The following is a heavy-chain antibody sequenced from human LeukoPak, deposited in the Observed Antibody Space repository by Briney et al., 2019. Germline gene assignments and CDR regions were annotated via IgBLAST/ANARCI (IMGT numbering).Heavy chain of an antibody. D-gene: IGHD2-15*01. J-gene: IGHJ6*02. Sequence: GGSLRLSCAASGFTFSDYYMSWIRQAPGKGLEWVSYISSSGSTIYYADSVKGRFTISRDNAKNSLYLQMNSLRAEDTAVYYCARDPRVVVVAAIYYYGMDVWGQGTTVTVSS. CDR1: GFTFSDYY. V-gene: IGHV3-11*01. CDR3: ARDPRVVVVAAIYYYGMDV. CDR2: ISSSGSTI.